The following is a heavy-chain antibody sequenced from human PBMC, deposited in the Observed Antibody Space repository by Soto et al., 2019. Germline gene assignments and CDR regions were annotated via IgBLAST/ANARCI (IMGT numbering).Heavy chain of an antibody. CDR1: GGSISSYC. D-gene: IGHD1-7*01. V-gene: IGHV4-59*01. Sequence: SETLSLTCTVSGGSISSYCWSWLRPPTGKGLEWIGYIYYSGSTNYNPALKSRVTISVDTSKNQFSLKLSSVTAADTAVYYCARVVLSKTGTRFDYWGQGTLVTVSS. CDR2: IYYSGST. J-gene: IGHJ4*02. CDR3: ARVVLSKTGTRFDY.